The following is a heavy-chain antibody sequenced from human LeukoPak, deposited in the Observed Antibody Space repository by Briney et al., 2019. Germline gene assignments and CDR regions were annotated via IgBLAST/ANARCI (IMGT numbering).Heavy chain of an antibody. CDR2: VYPGDSDT. CDR1: GSSFSEYW. CDR3: ARRAVSRVVSTVDAFDY. V-gene: IGHV5-51*01. Sequence: GESLKISSKASGSSFSEYWIAWARPMPGKGLEWMGIVYPGDSDTRYSPSFQGQVTISADQSTSTASLQWSSLKASDTAMYYCARRAVSRVVSTVDAFDYWDQGTLVTVSS. D-gene: IGHD2-8*02. J-gene: IGHJ4*02.